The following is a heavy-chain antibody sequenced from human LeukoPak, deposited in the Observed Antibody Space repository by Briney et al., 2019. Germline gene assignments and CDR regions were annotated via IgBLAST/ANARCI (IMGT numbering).Heavy chain of an antibody. Sequence: PGGSLRLSCAASGFTFSSYAIHWVRQAPGKGLEWVALLSYDETNKYYADSVKGRFTISRDNSKNTLCLQMNSLRAEDTAVYYCARDCCGGYFYQNFFDYWGQGTLVTVSS. CDR1: GFTFSSYA. J-gene: IGHJ4*02. D-gene: IGHD6-25*01. CDR3: ARDCCGGYFYQNFFDY. CDR2: LSYDETNK. V-gene: IGHV3-30-3*01.